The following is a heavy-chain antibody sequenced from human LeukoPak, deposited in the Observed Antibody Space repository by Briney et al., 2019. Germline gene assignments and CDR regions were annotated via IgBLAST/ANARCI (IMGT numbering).Heavy chain of an antibody. CDR3: VRDCAAGSCGYCHL. D-gene: IGHD2-21*01. V-gene: IGHV3-23*01. J-gene: IGHJ2*01. Sequence: PGGSLRPSSAASGSTFSSYSVCWVRQPAGEWLELVSIFGSGGGSTYYGDSRRGRFTISRDTSKNTLYLQTNTLAATDTDVYSCVRDCAAGSCGYCHLGGRGTV. CDR1: GSTFSSYS. CDR2: FGSGGGST.